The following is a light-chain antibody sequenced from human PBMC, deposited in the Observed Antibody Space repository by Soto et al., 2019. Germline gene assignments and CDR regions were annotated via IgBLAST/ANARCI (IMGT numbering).Light chain of an antibody. J-gene: IGKJ1*01. CDR1: QSISSY. CDR3: QQYTSYPWT. Sequence: DIQMTQSPSYVSASVGDRVTITCRASQSISSYLNWYQQKPGKAPKLLIYAASSLQSGVPSRFSGSGSGTEFTLTISSLQPDDFATYYCQQYTSYPWTFGQGTKVDI. V-gene: IGKV1-16*01. CDR2: AAS.